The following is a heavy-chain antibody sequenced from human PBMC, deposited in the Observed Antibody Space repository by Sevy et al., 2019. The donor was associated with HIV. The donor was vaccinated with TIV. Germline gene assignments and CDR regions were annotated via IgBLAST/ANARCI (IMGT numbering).Heavy chain of an antibody. CDR1: GFTVSSNY. J-gene: IGHJ6*02. V-gene: IGHV3-53*01. CDR2: IYSGGST. Sequence: GGSLRLSCAASGFTVSSNYMSWVRQAPGKGLEWVSVIYSGGSTYYADSVKGRFTISRDNSKNTLYLQMNGLRAEDTAVYYCARGGDNRTYYYGSGRIPYYYYGMDVWGQGTTVTVSS. CDR3: ARGGDNRTYYYGSGRIPYYYYGMDV. D-gene: IGHD3-10*01.